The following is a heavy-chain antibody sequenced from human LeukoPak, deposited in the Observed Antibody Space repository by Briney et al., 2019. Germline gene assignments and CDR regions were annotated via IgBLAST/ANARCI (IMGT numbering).Heavy chain of an antibody. CDR3: AAVYGDYVAY. V-gene: IGHV4-4*07. CDR2: IYTSGTT. CDR1: SGSISSYY. Sequence: SETLSLTCTVSSGSISSYYWSWIRQPAGKGLELIGRIYTSGTTNSNPSLKSRVTMSIDAPKNQFSLKLSSVIAADTAVYYCAAVYGDYVAYWGQGTLVTVSS. D-gene: IGHD4-17*01. J-gene: IGHJ4*02.